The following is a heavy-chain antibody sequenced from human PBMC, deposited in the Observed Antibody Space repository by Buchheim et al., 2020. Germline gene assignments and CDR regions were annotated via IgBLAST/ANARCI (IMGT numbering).Heavy chain of an antibody. CDR1: GFNSSDYY. D-gene: IGHD1-26*01. J-gene: IGHJ3*02. CDR3: TNDPPYSGFAFAM. V-gene: IGHV3-11*04. Sequence: QVQLVESGGGLVKPGGSLRLSCAASGFNSSDYYMSWIRQAPGKGLEWVSYISHSGSNINYADSVKGRFTISRDNSKNTLFLEMNSLRVEDTAVYYCTNDPPYSGFAFAMWGQGT. CDR2: ISHSGSNI.